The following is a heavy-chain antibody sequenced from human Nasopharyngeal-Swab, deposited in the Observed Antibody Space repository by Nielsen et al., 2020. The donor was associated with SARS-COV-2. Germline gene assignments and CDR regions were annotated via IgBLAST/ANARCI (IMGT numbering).Heavy chain of an antibody. CDR2: IYYSGST. CDR3: ARARTYYYGSGSYWASLYYFDY. CDR1: GGSISSSSYY. J-gene: IGHJ4*02. V-gene: IGHV4-39*01. D-gene: IGHD3-10*01. Sequence: GSLRLSCTVSGGSISSSSYYWGWIRQPPGKGLEWIGSIYYSGSTYYNPSLKSRVTISVDTSKNQFSLKLSSVTAADTAVYYCARARTYYYGSGSYWASLYYFDYWGQGTLVTVSS.